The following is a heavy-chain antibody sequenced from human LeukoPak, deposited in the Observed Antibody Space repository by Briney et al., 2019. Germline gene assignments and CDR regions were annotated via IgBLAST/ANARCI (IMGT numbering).Heavy chain of an antibody. D-gene: IGHD3-3*01. CDR2: VYHSGST. J-gene: IGHJ4*02. CDR1: AGSISSSNW. V-gene: IGHV4-4*02. CDR3: ARVGVGSYNFDY. Sequence: PSGTLSLTCAVSAGSISSSNWWSWVRQPPGKGLEWIGEVYHSGSTNYNPSLKSRVTISVDKSDNQFSLKLSSVTAADTAVYYCARVGVGSYNFDYWGLGTLVTVSS.